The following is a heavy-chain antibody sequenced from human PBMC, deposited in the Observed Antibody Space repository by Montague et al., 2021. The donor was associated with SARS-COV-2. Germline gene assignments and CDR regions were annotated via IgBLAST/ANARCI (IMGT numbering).Heavy chain of an antibody. Sequence: SETLSLTCAVSGASIDSYENWWSRVRQPPGKGLVWIGRIYHIGASNYNPSLTSRVTISIDTSRNQLSLRLTSVTAADTAVYYCARTRGGATRYFDYWGQGTLVTVSS. CDR1: GASIDSYENW. CDR2: IYHIGAS. V-gene: IGHV4-4*02. CDR3: ARTRGGATRYFDY. D-gene: IGHD1-26*01. J-gene: IGHJ4*02.